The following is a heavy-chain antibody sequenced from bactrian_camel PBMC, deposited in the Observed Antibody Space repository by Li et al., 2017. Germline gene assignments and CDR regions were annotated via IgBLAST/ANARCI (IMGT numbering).Heavy chain of an antibody. D-gene: IGHD2*01. CDR3: AADLGWCGSRPLQRHFRN. Sequence: DVQLVESGGGLVQPGGSLRLSCVASGYAFTYSGYCMGWFRQAPGKEREGVAAIGNDGRTSYSDSVKGRFTISKGNRRNTLYLQMNSLDPEDTAVYYCAADLGWCGSRPLQRHFRNWGQGTQVTVS. CDR2: IGNDGRT. V-gene: IGHV3S44*01. CDR1: GYAFTYSGYC. J-gene: IGHJ6*01.